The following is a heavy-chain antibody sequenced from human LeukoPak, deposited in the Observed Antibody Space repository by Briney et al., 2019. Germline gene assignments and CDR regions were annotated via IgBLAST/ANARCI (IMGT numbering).Heavy chain of an antibody. V-gene: IGHV4-34*01. CDR3: ARDRVVVTAISFASLDY. CDR1: GFTFSSYA. D-gene: IGHD2-21*02. CDR2: INHSGST. Sequence: GSLRLSCAASGFTFSSYAMSWVRQAPGKGLEWIGEINHSGSTNYNPSLKSRVTISVDTSKNQFSLKLSSVTAADTAVYYCARDRVVVTAISFASLDYWGQGTLVTVSS. J-gene: IGHJ4*02.